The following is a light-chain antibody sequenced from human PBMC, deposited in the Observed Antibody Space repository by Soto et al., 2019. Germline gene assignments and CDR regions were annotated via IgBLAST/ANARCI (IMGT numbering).Light chain of an antibody. J-gene: IGKJ2*01. CDR2: GAS. CDR1: QSVSSSY. CDR3: QQYGSSPSYT. Sequence: RVMTQSPVTLSVSPGERVTLSCRASQSVSSSYLAWYQQKPGQAPRLLIYGASSRATGIPDRFSGSGSGTDFTLTISRLEPEDFAVYYCQQYGSSPSYTFGQGTKLEIK. V-gene: IGKV3-20*01.